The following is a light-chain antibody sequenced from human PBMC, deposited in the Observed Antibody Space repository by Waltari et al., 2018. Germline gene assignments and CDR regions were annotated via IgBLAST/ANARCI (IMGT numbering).Light chain of an antibody. CDR2: DAS. CDR3: QQRSNWPLT. CDR1: RTVSSY. Sequence: EIVLTQSPATLSLSPGERATLSCRASRTVSSYLAWYQQKPGQAPRLLIYDASTRATGVSARFSGSGSGTDFTLTISSLEPEDFAVYYCQQRSNWPLTFGGGTRVEIK. V-gene: IGKV3-11*01. J-gene: IGKJ4*01.